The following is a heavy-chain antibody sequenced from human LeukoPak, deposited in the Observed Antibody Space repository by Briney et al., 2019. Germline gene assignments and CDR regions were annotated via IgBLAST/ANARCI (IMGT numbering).Heavy chain of an antibody. Sequence: SETLSLTCTVSGGSISSYYWSWIRQVPGKGLEWIGFLYDSGSTNYSPSLKSRVTILVDTSKNQFSLNLNSVTAADTAIYYCATAVAGTVYWGQGTLVTVSS. CDR3: ATAVAGTVY. V-gene: IGHV4-59*01. CDR2: LYDSGST. D-gene: IGHD6-19*01. J-gene: IGHJ4*02. CDR1: GGSISSYY.